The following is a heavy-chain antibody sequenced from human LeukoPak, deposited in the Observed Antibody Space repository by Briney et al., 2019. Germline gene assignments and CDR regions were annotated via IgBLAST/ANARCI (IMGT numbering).Heavy chain of an antibody. CDR1: GFTFRSYW. V-gene: IGHV3-7*01. D-gene: IGHD3-9*01. CDR3: ARRYFDWFLGAGGSLDI. CDR2: IKQDGSEK. Sequence: GGSLRLSCAGSGFTFRSYWMHWVRQAPGKGLEWVANIKQDGSEKYYVDSVKGRFTISRDNANDSVYLQINSLRAEDTAVYYCARRYFDWFLGAGGSLDIWGQGTMVTVSS. J-gene: IGHJ3*02.